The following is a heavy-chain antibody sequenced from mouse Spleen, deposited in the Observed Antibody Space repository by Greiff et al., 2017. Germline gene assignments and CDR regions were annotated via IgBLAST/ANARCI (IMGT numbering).Heavy chain of an antibody. CDR1: GFSLRTYG. D-gene: IGHD2-14*01. CDR2: IWSDGST. CDR3: ARHGYGYFDY. Sequence: QVQLKETGPGLVAPSQSLSITCTVSGFSLRTYGVHWVRQPPGKGLEWLAVIWSDGSTNYNSTLKSRLTISKDISKSQVFFRMNSLQTDDTAMYFCARHGYGYFDYWGQGTTLTVSS. J-gene: IGHJ2*01. V-gene: IGHV2-6-1*01.